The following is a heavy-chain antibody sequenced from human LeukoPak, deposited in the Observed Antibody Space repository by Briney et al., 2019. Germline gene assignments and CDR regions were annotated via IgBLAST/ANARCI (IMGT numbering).Heavy chain of an antibody. CDR1: GASIGSYY. J-gene: IGHJ5*01. CDR2: IYASGST. V-gene: IGHV4-4*07. CDR3: ARDNNWFDS. Sequence: KSSETLSLTCTVSGASIGSYYWSWIRQPAGKGLEWIGRIYASGSTNYNPSLNNRVTMSVDTSKNQFSLKLSSVTAADTAIYYCARDNNWFDSWGQGTLVTVSS.